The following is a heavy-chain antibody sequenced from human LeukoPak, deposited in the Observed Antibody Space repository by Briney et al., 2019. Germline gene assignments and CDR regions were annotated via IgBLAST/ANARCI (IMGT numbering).Heavy chain of an antibody. CDR3: ARVGGSRYYSYGMDV. V-gene: IGHV4-59*01. CDR1: RVSISSYY. D-gene: IGHD3-16*01. CDR2: IHYSGST. J-gene: IGHJ6*02. Sequence: PSETLSLTCTVSRVSISSYYWSWIRQPPGKGLEWIGSIHYSGSTNYNPSLKSRVTISLDTSKSQFSLNLTSVTAADTAVYYCARVGGSRYYSYGMDVWGQGTTVSVSS.